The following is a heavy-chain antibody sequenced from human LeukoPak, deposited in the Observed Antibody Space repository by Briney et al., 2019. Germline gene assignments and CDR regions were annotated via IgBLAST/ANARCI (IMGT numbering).Heavy chain of an antibody. V-gene: IGHV3-23*01. CDR1: GFTLSGNA. Sequence: PGGSLRLSCAASGFTLSGNAMSWVRQAPGRGLEWVSGVGGDDRTHYADSVRGRFTISRDNPMNTVSLAMDRLRVEDTAVYYCAKDLSWWAAADHWGQGALVTVAS. CDR2: VGGDDRT. J-gene: IGHJ1*01. D-gene: IGHD2-15*01. CDR3: AKDLSWWAAADH.